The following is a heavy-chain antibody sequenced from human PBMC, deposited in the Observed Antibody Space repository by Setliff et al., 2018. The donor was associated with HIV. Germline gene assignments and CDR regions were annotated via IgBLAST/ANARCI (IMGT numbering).Heavy chain of an antibody. D-gene: IGHD6-19*01. CDR3: ATSPPSDWPFNAFDI. CDR1: GDSIISGSYY. CDR2: IYNGGAS. V-gene: IGHV4-39*06. Sequence: SETLSLTCVVSGDSIISGSYYWGWIRQPPGKGLEWLGTIYNGGASHYNPSLKSRVIIFLDPSKNQFTLELRSVTAADTAVYYCATSPPSDWPFNAFDIWGQGTMVTVSS. J-gene: IGHJ3*02.